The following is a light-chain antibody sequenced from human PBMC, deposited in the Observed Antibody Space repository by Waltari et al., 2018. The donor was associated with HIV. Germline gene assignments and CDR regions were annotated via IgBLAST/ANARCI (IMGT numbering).Light chain of an antibody. CDR2: HTS. CDR3: QHYGTSPIFT. J-gene: IGKJ3*01. CDR1: QSVGSDY. V-gene: IGKV3-20*01. Sequence: EIVLTQSPVTLSLSPGEGATLSFRASQSVGSDYIARYQVKPGQAPRLLIYHTSGRAAGVPDRFSGSGSGTDFILTISRLEPEDFAVYYCQHYGTSPIFTFGPGTKVDF.